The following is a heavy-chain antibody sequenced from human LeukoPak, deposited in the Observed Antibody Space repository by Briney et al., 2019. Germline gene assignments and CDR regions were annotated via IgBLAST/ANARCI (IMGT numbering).Heavy chain of an antibody. J-gene: IGHJ5*02. V-gene: IGHV1-69*04. CDR2: IIPILGIA. CDR3: ARMAASSDWFDP. D-gene: IGHD6-25*01. Sequence: ASVKVSCKASGGTFSSYAISWVRPAPGQGLEWMGRIIPILGIANYAQKFQGRVTITADKSTSTAYMELSSLRSEDTAVYYCARMAASSDWFDPWGQGTLVTVSS. CDR1: GGTFSSYA.